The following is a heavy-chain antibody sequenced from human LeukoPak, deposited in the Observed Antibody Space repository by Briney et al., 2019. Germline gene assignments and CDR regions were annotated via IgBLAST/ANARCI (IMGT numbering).Heavy chain of an antibody. CDR3: AKDTSIGRYCTNGVCSPFDY. CDR1: GFTFGSYA. V-gene: IGHV3-23*01. J-gene: IGHJ4*02. D-gene: IGHD2-8*01. CDR2: ISDTGATT. Sequence: QPGGSLRLSCAGSGFTFGSYAMSWVRQAPGKGLEWVSAISDTGATTYDADSVKGRFTISRDNSRSTLYLQMNSLRAEDTALYYCAKDTSIGRYCTNGVCSPFDYWGQGTLVTVSS.